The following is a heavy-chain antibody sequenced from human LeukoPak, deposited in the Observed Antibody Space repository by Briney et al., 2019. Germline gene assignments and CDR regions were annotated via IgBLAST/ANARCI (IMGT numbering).Heavy chain of an antibody. CDR1: GYSFTSYW. CDR3: ARRRQLERRSDYHYMDV. CDR2: IYPGDSDT. V-gene: IGHV5-51*01. D-gene: IGHD1-1*01. Sequence: GESLKTRCKGSGYSFTSYWIGWGRQMPGKGLEWMGIIYPGDSDTRYSPSFQGQVTISADKSISTAYLQWCSLKASDTAMYYCARRRQLERRSDYHYMDVWGKGNTLTVSS. J-gene: IGHJ6*03.